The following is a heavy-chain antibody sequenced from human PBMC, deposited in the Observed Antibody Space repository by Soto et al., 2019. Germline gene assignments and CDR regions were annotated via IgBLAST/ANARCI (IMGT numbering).Heavy chain of an antibody. CDR2: SYYSGST. CDR3: ATSNWFDP. CDR1: GGSISSSSYY. J-gene: IGHJ5*02. V-gene: IGHV4-39*01. Sequence: QLQLQESGPGLVKPSETLSLTCTVSGGSISSSSYYWGWIRQPPGKGLEWIGYSYYSGSTYYNPSLKSRVTISVDTSKNQFSLKLNSVTAADTAVYYCATSNWFDPWGQGTLVTVSS.